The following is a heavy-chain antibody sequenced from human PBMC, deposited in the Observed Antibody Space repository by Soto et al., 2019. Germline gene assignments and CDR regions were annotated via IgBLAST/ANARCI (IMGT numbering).Heavy chain of an antibody. Sequence: GGSLRLSCAASGFTFSSYGMHWVRQAPGKGLEWVAVISYDGSNKYYADSVKGRFTISRDNSKNTLYQQMNSLRAEDTAVYYCAKVTRRHIAAAGTLDYWGQGTLVTVSS. V-gene: IGHV3-30*18. D-gene: IGHD6-13*01. J-gene: IGHJ4*02. CDR2: ISYDGSNK. CDR1: GFTFSSYG. CDR3: AKVTRRHIAAAGTLDY.